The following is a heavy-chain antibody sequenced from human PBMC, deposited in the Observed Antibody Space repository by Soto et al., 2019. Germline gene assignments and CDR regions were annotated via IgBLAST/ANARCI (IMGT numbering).Heavy chain of an antibody. CDR3: ARGYCTNGVCYTARGAFDI. CDR2: INPNSGGT. J-gene: IGHJ3*02. V-gene: IGHV1-2*04. CDR1: GYTFTGYY. Sequence: ASVKVSCKASGYTFTGYYMHWVRHAPGQGLEWMGWINPNSGGTNYAQKFQGWVTMTRDTSISTAYMELSRLRSDDTAVYYCARGYCTNGVCYTARGAFDIWGQGTMVTVSS. D-gene: IGHD2-8*01.